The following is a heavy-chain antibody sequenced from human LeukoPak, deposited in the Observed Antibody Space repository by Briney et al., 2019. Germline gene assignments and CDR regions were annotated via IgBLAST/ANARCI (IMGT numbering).Heavy chain of an antibody. CDR1: GFTFDDYA. D-gene: IGHD3-22*01. Sequence: GGSLRLSCAASGFTFDDYAMHWVRQAPGKGLEWVSLISGDGGSTYYADSVKGRFTISRDNSKNSLYLQMNSLRTEDTDLYYCAKDIGTLETDYDSSGYYSDWGQGTLVTVSS. CDR3: AKDIGTLETDYDSSGYYSD. V-gene: IGHV3-43*02. J-gene: IGHJ4*02. CDR2: ISGDGGST.